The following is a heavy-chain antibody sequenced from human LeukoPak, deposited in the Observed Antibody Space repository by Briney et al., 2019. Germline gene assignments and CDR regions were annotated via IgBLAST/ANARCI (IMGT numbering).Heavy chain of an antibody. CDR3: ARGLVPGFLDY. CDR2: INSDESIT. Sequence: QPGGSLRLSCAASGFTFSSSWMYCVRQAPGKGLVWVSRINSDESITTYADSVKGRFTISRDNAKNTLYLQMNSLRAEDTAVYYCARGLVPGFLDYWGQGTPVTVSS. V-gene: IGHV3-74*01. J-gene: IGHJ4*02. D-gene: IGHD4-11*01. CDR1: GFTFSSSW.